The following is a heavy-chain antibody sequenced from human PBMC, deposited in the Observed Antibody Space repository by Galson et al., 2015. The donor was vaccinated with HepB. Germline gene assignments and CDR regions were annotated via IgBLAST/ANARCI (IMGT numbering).Heavy chain of an antibody. Sequence: PALVKPTQTLTLTCTFSGFSLTTPAMRVSWIRQPPGKALEWLARIDWNNDKFYSTSLETRLTISKDTSKNHVDLNMTNMDPLDTATFSCPRTVAPYGHNYFDYWGQGTLVTVSS. D-gene: IGHD4-17*01. CDR2: IDWNNDK. V-gene: IGHV2-70*04. J-gene: IGHJ4*02. CDR3: PRTVAPYGHNYFDY. CDR1: GFSLTTPAMR.